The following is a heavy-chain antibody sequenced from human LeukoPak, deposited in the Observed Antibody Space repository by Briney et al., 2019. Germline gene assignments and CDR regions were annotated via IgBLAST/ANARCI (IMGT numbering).Heavy chain of an antibody. D-gene: IGHD3-16*01. J-gene: IGHJ4*02. Sequence: GGSLRLSCAASGFTFSSYAMSWVRQAPGKGLEWVSAISGSGGSTYYAGSVKGRFTISRDISKNTLYLQMNSLRAEDTAVYYCAKIRLRPVDHFDYWGQGTLVTVSS. CDR3: AKIRLRPVDHFDY. V-gene: IGHV3-23*01. CDR1: GFTFSSYA. CDR2: ISGSGGST.